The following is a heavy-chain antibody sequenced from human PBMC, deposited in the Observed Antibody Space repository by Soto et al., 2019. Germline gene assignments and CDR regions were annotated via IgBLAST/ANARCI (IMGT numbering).Heavy chain of an antibody. V-gene: IGHV4-59*01. Sequence: QVQLQESGPGLVKTSETLSLTCTVAGGSISSYYWSWIRQPPGKGLEWIGYIYYSGSTNYNPSLKIRVTISVDTSKNQFSLKLSSVTAADTAVYYCAIVWVGAFDIWGQGTMVTVSS. CDR2: IYYSGST. CDR3: AIVWVGAFDI. J-gene: IGHJ3*02. D-gene: IGHD1-26*01. CDR1: GGSISSYY.